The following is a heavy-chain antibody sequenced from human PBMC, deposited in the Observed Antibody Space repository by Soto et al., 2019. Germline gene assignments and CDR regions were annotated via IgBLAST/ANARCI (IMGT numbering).Heavy chain of an antibody. CDR1: GGSISSGGYS. V-gene: IGHV4-30-2*01. J-gene: IGHJ4*02. Sequence: QLQLQESGSGLVKPSQTLSLTCAVSGGSISSGGYSWSWIRQPPGKGLEWIGYIYHSGSTYYNPSPKSRATISVDRSKNQFSLKLRSVTAADTAVYYCARRMTTVTTLDYWGQGTLVTVSS. CDR3: ARRMTTVTTLDY. CDR2: IYHSGST. D-gene: IGHD4-4*01.